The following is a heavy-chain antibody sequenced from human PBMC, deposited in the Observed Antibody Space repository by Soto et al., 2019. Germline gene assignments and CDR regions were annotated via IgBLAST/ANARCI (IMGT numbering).Heavy chain of an antibody. CDR3: ARDKKLRGGDYFDY. CDR2: ISISGSTI. V-gene: IGHV3-48*04. Sequence: PGGSLRLSCGASGFSFSSYSISWGRQTPGKGLEWVSYISISGSTIYYADSVKGRFTISRDNAKNSLYLQMNRLRAEDTAVYYCARDKKLRGGDYFDYWGQGTLVTVSS. D-gene: IGHD2-21*01. CDR1: GFSFSSYS. J-gene: IGHJ4*02.